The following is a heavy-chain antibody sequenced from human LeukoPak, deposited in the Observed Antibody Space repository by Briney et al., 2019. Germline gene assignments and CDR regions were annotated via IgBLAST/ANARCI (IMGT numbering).Heavy chain of an antibody. D-gene: IGHD3-22*01. CDR3: ASPWGGHYDSTGYYLDAFDI. V-gene: IGHV3-30*02. CDR2: RRYVGSNK. Sequence: GGSLRLSCAASGLTVNSNYMSWVRQAPGKGLVWVAFRRYVGSNKYYADSVKGRFTISRDNSKNTLYLQMNSLRAVDTSVYYCASPWGGHYDSTGYYLDAFDIWGQGTMVTVSS. J-gene: IGHJ3*02. CDR1: GLTVNSNY.